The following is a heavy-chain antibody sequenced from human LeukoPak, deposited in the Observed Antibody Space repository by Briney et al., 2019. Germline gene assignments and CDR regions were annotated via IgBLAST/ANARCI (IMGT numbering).Heavy chain of an antibody. Sequence: GGSLRLSCAASGFTFSSSWMRWVRQAPGKGLEWVAKIKKDGSEKYYVDSVKGRFTISRDNAKNSLYLQMNSLRAEDTAVYYCARRYVVVADFDYWGQGTLVTVSS. D-gene: IGHD2-15*01. CDR3: ARRYVVVADFDY. V-gene: IGHV3-7*01. CDR1: GFTFSSSW. J-gene: IGHJ4*02. CDR2: IKKDGSEK.